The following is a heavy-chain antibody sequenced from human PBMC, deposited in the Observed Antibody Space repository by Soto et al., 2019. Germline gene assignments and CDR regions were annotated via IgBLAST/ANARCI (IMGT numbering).Heavy chain of an antibody. Sequence: PGGSLRLSCAASGFTVSSNYMSWVRQAPGKGLEWVSVIYSGGSTYYADSVKGRFTISRDNSKNTLYLQMNSLKTEDTAVYYCTRDLKVPLDYYYDSSGYYYWGQGTLVTVSS. CDR3: TRDLKVPLDYYYDSSGYYY. CDR1: GFTVSSNY. CDR2: IYSGGST. J-gene: IGHJ4*02. V-gene: IGHV3-53*01. D-gene: IGHD3-22*01.